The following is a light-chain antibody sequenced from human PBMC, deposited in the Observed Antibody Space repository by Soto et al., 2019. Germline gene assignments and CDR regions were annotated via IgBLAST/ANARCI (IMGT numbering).Light chain of an antibody. Sequence: IQLTQSPSSLSASVGDRVTITCRASQGISSDLAWYQQKPGKAPNLLIYDASTLQSGVPSRFSGSGSGTDFTLTISSLQPEDFASYYCQQRHSYPITFGQGTRLEIK. CDR1: QGISSD. V-gene: IGKV1-9*01. J-gene: IGKJ5*01. CDR3: QQRHSYPIT. CDR2: DAS.